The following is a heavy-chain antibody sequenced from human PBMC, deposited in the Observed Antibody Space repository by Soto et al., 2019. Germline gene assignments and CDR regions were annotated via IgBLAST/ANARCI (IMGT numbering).Heavy chain of an antibody. CDR1: GYTFTSYG. D-gene: IGHD6-19*01. Sequence: QVQLVQSGAEVKKPGASVKVSCKASGYTFTSYGISWVRQAPGQGLEWMGWIRSYNGNTNYAQKLKGRVTMTTDTSTSTAYMELRSLRSDDTAVYYCARDPDSSGWYRGGGMDVWGQGTTVTVSS. CDR3: ARDPDSSGWYRGGGMDV. V-gene: IGHV1-18*01. J-gene: IGHJ6*02. CDR2: IRSYNGNT.